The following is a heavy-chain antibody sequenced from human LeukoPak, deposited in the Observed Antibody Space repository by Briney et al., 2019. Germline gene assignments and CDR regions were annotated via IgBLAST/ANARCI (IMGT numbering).Heavy chain of an antibody. CDR2: INPNSGAT. V-gene: IGHV1-2*02. CDR1: GYTFSDYY. CDR3: ARAPYGSRSIGWYDP. Sequence: ASVKVSCKASGYTFSDYYMHWVRQAPGQGLEWMGWINPNSGATKSAQNFQGRVTMTRDTSISTAYMELSRLTSDDTAIYYCARAPYGSRSIGWYDPWCWGKGVTVSS. J-gene: IGHJ5*02. D-gene: IGHD3-10*01.